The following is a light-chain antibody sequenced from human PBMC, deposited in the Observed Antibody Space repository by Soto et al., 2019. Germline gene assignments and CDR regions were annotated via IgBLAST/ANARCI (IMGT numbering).Light chain of an antibody. V-gene: IGKV3D-15*01. CDR2: GAS. CDR1: QSLNRN. J-gene: IGKJ5*01. CDR3: HQYNHRTPLT. Sequence: IVLMQYPGSLSLSPGERATLSCRASQSLNRNYLAWYQQKPCQAPRLLIHGASSRATGISARFSGSGSGTEFTLTIISLLSAEYSVYYCHQYNHRTPLTFGQGTRLDIK.